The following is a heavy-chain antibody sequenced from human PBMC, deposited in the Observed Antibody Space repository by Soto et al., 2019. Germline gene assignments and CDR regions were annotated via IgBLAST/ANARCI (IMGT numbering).Heavy chain of an antibody. V-gene: IGHV4-59*01. D-gene: IGHD4-17*01. CDR2: IYYSGST. Sequence: PSDTLSLTCTVSGGSISSYYWSWIRQPPGKGLEWIGYIYYSGSTNYNPSLKSRVTISVDTSKNQFSLKLSSVTAADTAVYYCARVYGDYLDYWGQGTQVTVSS. CDR3: ARVYGDYLDY. J-gene: IGHJ4*02. CDR1: GGSISSYY.